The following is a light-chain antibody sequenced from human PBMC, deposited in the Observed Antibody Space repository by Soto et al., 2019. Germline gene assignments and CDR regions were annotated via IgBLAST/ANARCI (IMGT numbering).Light chain of an antibody. Sequence: ESVLRQSRSTLSSVPCDRVTLSCRASQYINTRLAWYQHRPGQAPRLLIYQTSIRAAGIPARFSASGSGTDFTLTISDLQPEDFAPYYCHQRQSWPRTFGQGTKVDIK. CDR1: QYINTR. CDR2: QTS. CDR3: HQRQSWPRT. J-gene: IGKJ1*01. V-gene: IGKV3-11*01.